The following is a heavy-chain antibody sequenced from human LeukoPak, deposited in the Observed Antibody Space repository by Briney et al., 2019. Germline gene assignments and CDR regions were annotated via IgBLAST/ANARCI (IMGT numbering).Heavy chain of an antibody. CDR2: INPNSGGT. D-gene: IGHD1-26*01. V-gene: IGHV1-2*02. J-gene: IGHJ4*02. CDR3: ARRIVGATSEPDY. CDR1: GYTFTGYY. Sequence: ASVKVSCKASGYTFTGYYMHWVRQAPGQGLEWMGWINPNSGGTNYAQKFQGRVTMTTDTSTSTAYMELRSLRSDDTAVYYCARRIVGATSEPDYWGQGTLVTVSS.